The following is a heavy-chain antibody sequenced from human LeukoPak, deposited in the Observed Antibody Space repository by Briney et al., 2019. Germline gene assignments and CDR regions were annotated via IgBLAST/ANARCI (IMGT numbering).Heavy chain of an antibody. CDR1: GFTFSSYA. D-gene: IGHD6-13*01. V-gene: IGHV3-23*01. CDR2: ISGSGCST. J-gene: IGHJ4*02. Sequence: PGGSLRLSCAASGFTFSSYAMSWVRQAPGKGLEWVSAISGSGCSTYYADSVKGRFTISRDNSKNTLYLQMNSLRAEDTAVYYCAKDLRPGYSSSWYANYFDYWGQGTLVTVSS. CDR3: AKDLRPGYSSSWYANYFDY.